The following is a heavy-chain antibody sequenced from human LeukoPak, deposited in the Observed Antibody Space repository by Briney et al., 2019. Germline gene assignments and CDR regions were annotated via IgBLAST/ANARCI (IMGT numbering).Heavy chain of an antibody. J-gene: IGHJ4*02. V-gene: IGHV3-21*01. CDR3: VRGGYRGFDYEY. Sequence: GGSLRLSCAASGFTFSNAWMSWLRLAPGKGLEWVSSISPDSNYKYYVDSVKGRFTISRDNAKSSLYLQMNSLRAEDTAVYYCVRGGYRGFDYEYWGQGTLVTVSS. CDR2: ISPDSNYK. CDR1: GFTFSNAW. D-gene: IGHD5-12*01.